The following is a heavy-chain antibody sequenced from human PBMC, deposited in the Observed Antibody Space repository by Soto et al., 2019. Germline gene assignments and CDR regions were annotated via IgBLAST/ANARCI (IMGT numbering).Heavy chain of an antibody. CDR3: ARDVHHAPYY. V-gene: IGHV4-31*03. CDR2: IYYSGST. CDR1: GGSISSGGYY. Sequence: SETLSLTCTVSGGSISSGGYYWSWIRQHPGKGLEWIGYIYYSGSTYYNPSLKSRVTISVDTSKNQFSLKLSSVTAADTAVYYCARDVHHAPYYWVQGSLLTVSS. J-gene: IGHJ4*02.